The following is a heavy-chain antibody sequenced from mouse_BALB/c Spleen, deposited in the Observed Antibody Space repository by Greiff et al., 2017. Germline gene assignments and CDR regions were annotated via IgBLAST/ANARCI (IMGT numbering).Heavy chain of an antibody. J-gene: IGHJ2*01. D-gene: IGHD2-2*01. V-gene: IGHV5-6-4*01. CDR1: GFTFSSYT. CDR2: ISSGGSYT. CDR3: TREGGYDGYYFDY. Sequence: EVKLMESGGGLVKPGGSLKLSCAASGFTFSSYTMSWVRQTPEKRLEWVATISSGGSYTYYPDSVKGRFTISRDNAKNTLYLQMSSLKSEDTAMYYCTREGGYDGYYFDYWGQGTTLTVSS.